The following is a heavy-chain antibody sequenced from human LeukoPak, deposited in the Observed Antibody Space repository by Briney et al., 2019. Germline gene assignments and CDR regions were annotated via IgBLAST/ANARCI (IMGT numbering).Heavy chain of an antibody. Sequence: GGSLRLSCAASGFTFSSYSMNWVRQAPGKGLEWGSSISSSSSYIYYADSVKGRFTISRDNAKNSLYLQMNSLRAEDTAVYYCARGHIVVVTAIPYFDYWGQGTLVTVSS. CDR2: ISSSSSYI. J-gene: IGHJ4*02. CDR3: ARGHIVVVTAIPYFDY. CDR1: GFTFSSYS. D-gene: IGHD2-21*02. V-gene: IGHV3-21*01.